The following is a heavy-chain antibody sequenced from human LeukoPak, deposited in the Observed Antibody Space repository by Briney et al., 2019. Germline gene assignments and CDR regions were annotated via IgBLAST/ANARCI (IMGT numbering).Heavy chain of an antibody. CDR1: GGSFSGYY. CDR2: INHSGST. J-gene: IGHJ6*03. Sequence: SETLSLTCAVYGGSFSGYYWSWIRQPPGKGLEWIGEINHSGSTNYNPSLKSRVTISVDTSKNQFSLKLSSVTAADTAVYYCARAPDSNPPYYYYYHMDVWGKGTTVTVSS. CDR3: ARAPDSNPPYYYYYHMDV. V-gene: IGHV4-34*01. D-gene: IGHD2-21*02.